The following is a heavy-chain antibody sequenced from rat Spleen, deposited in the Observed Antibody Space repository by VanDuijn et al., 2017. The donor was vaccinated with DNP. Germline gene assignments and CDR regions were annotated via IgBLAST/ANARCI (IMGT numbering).Heavy chain of an antibody. Sequence: EVQLVESGGGLVQPGRSLKLSCAASGFTFSDYWMTWIRQAPGKGLEWVASIPNGGTSTFYSDSVKGRFTISRDNARNTQYLQMDSLRSEDTATYYCARHGVNSGYYFDYWGQGVMVTFSS. CDR3: ARHGVNSGYYFDY. CDR1: GFTFSDYW. V-gene: IGHV5-31*01. D-gene: IGHD4-3*01. J-gene: IGHJ2*01. CDR2: IPNGGTST.